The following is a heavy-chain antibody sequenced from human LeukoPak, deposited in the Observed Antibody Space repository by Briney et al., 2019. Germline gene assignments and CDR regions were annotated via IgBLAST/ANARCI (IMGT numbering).Heavy chain of an antibody. CDR2: ISSSSSYI. Sequence: GGSLRLSCAASGFTFSSYEMNWVRQAPGKGLEWVSSISSSSSYIYYADSVKGRFTISRDNAKNSLYLQMNCLRAEDTAVYYCARADIVVVPAAMDGYYYYMDVWGKGTTVTISS. J-gene: IGHJ6*03. CDR3: ARADIVVVPAAMDGYYYYMDV. D-gene: IGHD2-2*01. V-gene: IGHV3-21*01. CDR1: GFTFSSYE.